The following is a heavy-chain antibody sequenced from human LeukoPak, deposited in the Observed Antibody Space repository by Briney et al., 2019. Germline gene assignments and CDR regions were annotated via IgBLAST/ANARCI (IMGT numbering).Heavy chain of an antibody. J-gene: IGHJ4*02. Sequence: PSETLSLTCTVSGGSISSSSYYWGWIRQPPGKGLEWIGYIFYSGSTYYNPSLKSRVTISLDTSKNQFSLKVGSMTAADTAVYYCARAGGYGLIDYWGQGTMVTVSS. V-gene: IGHV4-39*07. CDR1: GGSISSSSYY. CDR3: ARAGGYGLIDY. CDR2: IFYSGST. D-gene: IGHD5-18*01.